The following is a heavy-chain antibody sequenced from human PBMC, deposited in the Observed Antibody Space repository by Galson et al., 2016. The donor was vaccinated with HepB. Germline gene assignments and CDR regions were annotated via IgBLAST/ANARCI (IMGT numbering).Heavy chain of an antibody. J-gene: IGHJ5*01. D-gene: IGHD5-24*01. Sequence: SETLSLTCAVYGGSFSGNYWTWIRQPPGKGLEWIGEINRSGNTNYKSSLKSRVTISVDTSKNQFSLTLASVTAADTAMYYCARKRDGYPNWFDSWGQGTLVTVSA. CDR2: INRSGNT. CDR1: GGSFSGNY. V-gene: IGHV4-34*01. CDR3: ARKRDGYPNWFDS.